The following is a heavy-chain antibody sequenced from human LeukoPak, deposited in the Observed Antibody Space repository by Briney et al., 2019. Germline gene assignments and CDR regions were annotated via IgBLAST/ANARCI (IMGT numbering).Heavy chain of an antibody. CDR1: GFTFSSYW. V-gene: IGHV3-74*01. CDR3: ARGAVFGDFLGY. Sequence: GGSLRLSCAASGFTFSSYWMHWVRQAPGKGLVWVSRINSDGSRTSYADSVKGRFSISRDNAKNTLYLQMNSLRAEDTAVYYCARGAVFGDFLGYWGQGTLVTVSS. CDR2: INSDGSRT. J-gene: IGHJ4*02. D-gene: IGHD3-10*02.